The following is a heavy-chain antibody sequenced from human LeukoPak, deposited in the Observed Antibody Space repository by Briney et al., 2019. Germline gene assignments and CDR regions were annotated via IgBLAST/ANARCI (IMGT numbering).Heavy chain of an antibody. CDR1: GYSFSTYG. J-gene: IGHJ4*02. V-gene: IGHV1-18*01. CDR3: VRRVDTVMALPDY. CDR2: ISGYNGNT. Sequence: GASVKVSCKASGYSFSTYGITWVRQAPGQGLEWMGWISGYNGNTNFAQKFQGRLIMTTDTSTSTAYMELRSLRSDDTAVYYCVRRVDTVMALPDYWGQGTLVTVSS. D-gene: IGHD5-18*01.